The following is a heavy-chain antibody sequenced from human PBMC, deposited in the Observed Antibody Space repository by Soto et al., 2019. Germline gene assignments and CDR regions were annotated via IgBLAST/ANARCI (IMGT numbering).Heavy chain of an antibody. J-gene: IGHJ4*02. V-gene: IGHV3-33*08. D-gene: IGHD3-9*01. Sequence: QVQLVESGGGVVQPGGSLRLACAASGFTVSYYGLHWVLQAPGKGLEWVAVMHTGGNEKYYVDSVKCRCTVSRDDSRNMVYLEMGGLRAEDTAEYFCARDADTTGHYSHFDLWGRGALVAVS. CDR2: MHTGGNEK. CDR1: GFTVSYYG. CDR3: ARDADTTGHYSHFDL.